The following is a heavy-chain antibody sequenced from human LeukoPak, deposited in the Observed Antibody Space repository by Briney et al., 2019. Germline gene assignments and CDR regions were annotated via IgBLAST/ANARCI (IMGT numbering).Heavy chain of an antibody. CDR3: ARDKTHQGDY. Sequence: GSLRLSCAASGFTFSSYAMHWVRQAPGKGLEWVAVISYDGSNKYYADSVKGRFTISRDNYKNTLYLQMNSLRAEDTAVYYCARDKTHQGDYWGQGTLVTVSS. CDR2: ISYDGSNK. CDR1: GFTFSSYA. J-gene: IGHJ4*02. V-gene: IGHV3-30-3*01.